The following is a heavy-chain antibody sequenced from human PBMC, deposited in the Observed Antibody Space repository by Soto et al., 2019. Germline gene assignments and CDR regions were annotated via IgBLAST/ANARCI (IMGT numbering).Heavy chain of an antibody. D-gene: IGHD4-17*01. CDR1: GFTFSSYA. CDR3: AREGSFLKATVTQRGRYFDY. CDR2: ISYDGSNK. J-gene: IGHJ4*02. V-gene: IGHV3-30-3*01. Sequence: GGSLRLSCAASGFTFSSYAMHWVRQAPGKGLEWVAVISYDGSNKYYADSVKGRFTISRDNSKNTLYLQMNSLRAEDTAVYYCAREGSFLKATVTQRGRYFDYWGQGTLVTVSS.